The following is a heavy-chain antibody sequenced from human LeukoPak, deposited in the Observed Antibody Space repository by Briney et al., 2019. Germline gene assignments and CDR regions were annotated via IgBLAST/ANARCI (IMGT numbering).Heavy chain of an antibody. CDR3: ARSILNSGCSCCWYYFDY. V-gene: IGHV4-59*01. J-gene: IGHJ4*02. D-gene: IGHD2-15*01. Sequence: KPSETLSLTCTVSGGSISGDHWNWIRQPPGKGREWIGYIYYSGSTDYNPSLKTRVTISVDPSKNHFSLKLSSVNAADTAVYYCARSILNSGCSCCWYYFDYWGEGTLVTVPS. CDR2: IYYSGST. CDR1: GGSISGDH.